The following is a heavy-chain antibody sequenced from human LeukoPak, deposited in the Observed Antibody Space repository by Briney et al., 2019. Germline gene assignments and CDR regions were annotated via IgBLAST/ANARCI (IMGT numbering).Heavy chain of an antibody. CDR1: GFTFSTYW. J-gene: IGHJ4*02. Sequence: GGSLRLSCEASGFTFSTYWMSWVRQAPGKGLEWVANIKQDGSEKYYVDSVKGRFTISRDNAKNSLYLQMDSLRAEDTAMYYCARDSAGNDYWGQGTLVSVSS. CDR2: IKQDGSEK. V-gene: IGHV3-7*01. CDR3: ARDSAGNDY. D-gene: IGHD6-13*01.